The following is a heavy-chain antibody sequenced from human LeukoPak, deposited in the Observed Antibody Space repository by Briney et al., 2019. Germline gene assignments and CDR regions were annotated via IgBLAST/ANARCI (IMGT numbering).Heavy chain of an antibody. D-gene: IGHD5-18*01. CDR1: GGSISSSSYY. J-gene: IGHJ5*02. CDR2: IYYSGST. Sequence: SETLSLTCTVSGGSISSSSYYWGWIRQPPGKGLEWIGSIYYSGSTYYNPSLKSRVTISVDTPKNQFSLKLSSVTAADTAVYYCARDRGGYSYGSNWFDPWGQGTLVTVSS. CDR3: ARDRGGYSYGSNWFDP. V-gene: IGHV4-39*07.